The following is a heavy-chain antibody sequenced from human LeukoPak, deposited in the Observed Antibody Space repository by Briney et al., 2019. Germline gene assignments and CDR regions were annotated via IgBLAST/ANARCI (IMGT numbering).Heavy chain of an antibody. D-gene: IGHD5-24*01. V-gene: IGHV3-74*01. J-gene: IGHJ4*02. Sequence: GGALRLSCTASGFTFSSFWVHWVRQAPGKGLVWVSRMNSDGSSISYTDSVKGRFTISRDNAKNTLFLQVNNLRAEDTAVYYCARGHNSALDYWGRGTLVTVSS. CDR1: GFTFSSFW. CDR3: ARGHNSALDY. CDR2: MNSDGSSI.